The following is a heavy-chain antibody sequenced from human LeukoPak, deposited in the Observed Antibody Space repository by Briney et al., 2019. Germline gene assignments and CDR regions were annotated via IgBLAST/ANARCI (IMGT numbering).Heavy chain of an antibody. CDR3: ARDLSSSYDFDY. CDR2: ISGSGGST. CDR1: GFTFSSYA. V-gene: IGHV3-23*01. Sequence: GGSLRLSCAASGFTFSSYAMSWVRQAPGKGLEWVSAISGSGGSTYYADSVKGRFTISRDNSKNTLYLQMNSLRAEDTAVYYCARDLSSSYDFDYWGQGTLVTVSS. J-gene: IGHJ4*02. D-gene: IGHD6-6*01.